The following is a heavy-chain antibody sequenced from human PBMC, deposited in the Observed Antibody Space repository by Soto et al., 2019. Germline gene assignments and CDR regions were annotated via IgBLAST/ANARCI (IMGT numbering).Heavy chain of an antibody. J-gene: IGHJ6*02. CDR3: AKDILGVEVAGPWYYGMDV. CDR2: ISGSGGST. CDR1: GFTFSSYV. V-gene: IGHV3-23*01. D-gene: IGHD6-19*01. Sequence: EVQLLESGGGLVQPGGSLRLSCAASGFTFSSYVMSWVRQAPGKGLEWVSTISGSGGSTYYADSVKGRFTISRDNSKNTLFLQMNSLRAADTAVYYCAKDILGVEVAGPWYYGMDVWGQGTTVTVSS.